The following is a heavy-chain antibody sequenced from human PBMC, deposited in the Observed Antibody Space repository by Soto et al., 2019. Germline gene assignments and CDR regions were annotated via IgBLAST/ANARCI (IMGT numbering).Heavy chain of an antibody. V-gene: IGHV3-7*03. CDR1: GFTFSTYY. CDR2: IKQDGSQK. CDR3: ARAVWFGSVPVWFDY. D-gene: IGHD3-10*01. Sequence: GGSLRLSCAASGFTFSTYYMSWVRQAPGKGLEWVANIKQDGSQKDYVDSVKGRFIISRDNAKNSLYLQLNSLRAEDTAVYCCARAVWFGSVPVWFDYWGQGTPVTVSS. J-gene: IGHJ4*02.